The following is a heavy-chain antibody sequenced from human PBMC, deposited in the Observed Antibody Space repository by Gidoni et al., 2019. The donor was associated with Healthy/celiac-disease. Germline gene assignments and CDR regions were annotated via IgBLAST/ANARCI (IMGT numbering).Heavy chain of an antibody. Sequence: QVQLVESGGGVVQPGRSLRLSCAASGFTFSRYGMHWVRQAPGKGLEWVAVISYDGSNKYYADSVKGRFTISRDNSKNTLYLQMNSLRAEDTAVYYCAKDSPPNGWGDAFDIWGQGTMVTVSS. J-gene: IGHJ3*02. V-gene: IGHV3-30*18. CDR3: AKDSPPNGWGDAFDI. D-gene: IGHD6-19*01. CDR1: GFTFSRYG. CDR2: ISYDGSNK.